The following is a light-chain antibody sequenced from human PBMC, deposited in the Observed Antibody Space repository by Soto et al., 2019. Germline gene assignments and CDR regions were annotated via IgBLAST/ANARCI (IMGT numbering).Light chain of an antibody. Sequence: SVLTQPPSASGTPGQRVTISCSGSSSNIGSNYVYWYQQLPGTAPKLLIYRNNQRPSGVPDRLSGSKSGTSASLAISGLRSEDEADYYCAAWDDSLSGPVFGGGTKLTVL. CDR2: RNN. J-gene: IGLJ2*01. CDR3: AAWDDSLSGPV. CDR1: SSNIGSNY. V-gene: IGLV1-47*01.